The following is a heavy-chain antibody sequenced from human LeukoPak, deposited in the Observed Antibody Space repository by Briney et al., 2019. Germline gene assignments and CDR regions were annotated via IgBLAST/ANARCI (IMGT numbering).Heavy chain of an antibody. CDR2: ISGSGGST. J-gene: IGHJ6*02. CDR3: AKDRIEVASCMDV. V-gene: IGHV3-23*01. D-gene: IGHD6-19*01. Sequence: SGGSLRLSCAASGFTFSSYAMSWVRQAPGKGLEGVSAISGSGGSTNYADSVKGRFTISRDNSKNTLYLQMNSLRAEDTAVYYCAKDRIEVASCMDVWGQGTTVTVSS. CDR1: GFTFSSYA.